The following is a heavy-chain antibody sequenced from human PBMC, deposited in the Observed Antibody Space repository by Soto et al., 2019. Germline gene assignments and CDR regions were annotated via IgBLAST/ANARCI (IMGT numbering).Heavy chain of an antibody. CDR3: ARVRRVVTLKYFDY. CDR1: GFTFSSYW. J-gene: IGHJ4*02. D-gene: IGHD2-21*02. CDR2: IKQDGSEK. V-gene: IGHV3-7*01. Sequence: GGSLRLSCAASGFTFSSYWMSWVRQAPGKGLEWVANIKQDGSEKYYVDSAKGRFTISRDNAKNSLYLQMNSLRAEDTAVYYCARVRRVVTLKYFDYWGQGTLVTVSS.